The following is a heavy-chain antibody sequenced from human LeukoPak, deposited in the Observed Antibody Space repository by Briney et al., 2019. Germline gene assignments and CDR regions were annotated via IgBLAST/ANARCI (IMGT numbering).Heavy chain of an antibody. J-gene: IGHJ4*02. V-gene: IGHV3-21*01. CDR2: ISSGSSYI. D-gene: IGHD1-26*01. CDR3: ARAPEVGATHYFDY. Sequence: GGSLRLSCAASGVTFSSYSMNWVRQAPGKGLEWVSSISSGSSYIYYADSVKGRFTISRDNASNSLYLQMDSLRAEDTAVYYCARAPEVGATHYFDYWGQGTLVTVSS. CDR1: GVTFSSYS.